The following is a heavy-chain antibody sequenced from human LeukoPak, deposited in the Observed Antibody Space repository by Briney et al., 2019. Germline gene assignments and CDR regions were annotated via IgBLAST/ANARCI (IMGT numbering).Heavy chain of an antibody. CDR1: GFTFSSYG. J-gene: IGHJ4*02. CDR3: AKGTSSRWLHTLPNDY. D-gene: IGHD5-12*01. V-gene: IGHV3-30*18. Sequence: GGSLRLSCAASGFTFSSYGMHWVRQAPGKGLEWVAVISYDGSNKYYADSVKGRFTISRDNSKNTLYLQMNSLRAEDTAVYYCAKGTSSRWLHTLPNDYWGQGTLVTVSS. CDR2: ISYDGSNK.